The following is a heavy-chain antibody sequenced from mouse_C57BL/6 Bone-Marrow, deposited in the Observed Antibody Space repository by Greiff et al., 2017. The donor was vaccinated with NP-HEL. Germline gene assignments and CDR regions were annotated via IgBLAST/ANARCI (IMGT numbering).Heavy chain of an antibody. D-gene: IGHD4-1*01. V-gene: IGHV1-19*01. Sequence: VQLKESGPVLVKPGASVKMSCKASGYTFTDYYMNWVKQSHGKSLEWIGVINPYNGGTSYNQKFKGKATLTVDKSSSTAYMELNSLTSEDSAVYYCARNWDVDYWGQGTTLTVSS. J-gene: IGHJ2*01. CDR1: GYTFTDYY. CDR2: INPYNGGT. CDR3: ARNWDVDY.